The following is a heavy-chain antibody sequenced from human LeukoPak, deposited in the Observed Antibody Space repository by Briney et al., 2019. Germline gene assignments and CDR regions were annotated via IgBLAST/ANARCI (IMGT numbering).Heavy chain of an antibody. D-gene: IGHD3-10*01. CDR1: GGSISSSSYY. CDR3: ARNSYTYYYGSGSYSNFDY. V-gene: IGHV4-39*07. J-gene: IGHJ4*02. Sequence: PSETLSLTCTVSGGSISSSSYYWGWLRQPPGKGLEWIGSIYYSGSTYYNPSLKSRVTISVDTSKNQFSLTLSSVTAADTAVYYCARNSYTYYYGSGSYSNFDYWGQGTLVTVSS. CDR2: IYYSGST.